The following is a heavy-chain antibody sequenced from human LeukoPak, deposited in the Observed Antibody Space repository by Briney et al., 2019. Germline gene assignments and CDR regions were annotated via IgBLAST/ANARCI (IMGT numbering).Heavy chain of an antibody. CDR1: GFTVSINY. D-gene: IGHD2-21*02. CDR3: ASRIVVVTSDAFDI. V-gene: IGHV3-66*01. J-gene: IGHJ3*02. CDR2: IYGGGGT. Sequence: GGSLRLSCAASGFTVSINYMTWVRQAPGTGLEWVSVIYGGGGTYYADSVKGRFTISRDNSKNTLYLQMNSLRAEDTAVYYCASRIVVVTSDAFDIWGQGTMVTVSS.